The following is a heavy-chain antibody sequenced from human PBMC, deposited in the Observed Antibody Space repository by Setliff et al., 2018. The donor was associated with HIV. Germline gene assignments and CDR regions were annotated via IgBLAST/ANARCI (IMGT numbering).Heavy chain of an antibody. V-gene: IGHV3-11*01. CDR2: IYRGRNSI. CDR3: ARSTRGGLVVYCSSRNAYYFDY. D-gene: IGHD2-2*01. Sequence: GGSLRLSCAASGFSFSDYYMSWIRQAPGMGLEWVSYIYRGRNSIYYADSVKGRYTISRDNAKNALYLQMNILRAEDTAVYSGARSTRGGLVVYCSSRNAYYFDYWGQGTLVTVSS. CDR1: GFSFSDYY. J-gene: IGHJ4*02.